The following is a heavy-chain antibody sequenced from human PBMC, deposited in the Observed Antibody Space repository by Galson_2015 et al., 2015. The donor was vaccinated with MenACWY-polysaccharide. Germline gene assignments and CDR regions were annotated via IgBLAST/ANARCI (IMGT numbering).Heavy chain of an antibody. CDR3: LVVPGGNYRAMDV. V-gene: IGHV3-48*01. CDR2: ISSSSSTI. CDR1: GFTFSSYS. D-gene: IGHD2-2*01. J-gene: IGHJ6*02. Sequence: SLRLSCAASGFTFSSYSMNWVRQAPGKGLEWVSYISSSSSTIYYADSVKGRFTISRDNSKNMVYLQMNSLRAEDTAVYYSLVVPGGNYRAMDVWGQGTTVTVSS.